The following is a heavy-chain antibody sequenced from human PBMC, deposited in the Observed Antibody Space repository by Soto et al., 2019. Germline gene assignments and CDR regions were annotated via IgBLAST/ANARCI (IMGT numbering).Heavy chain of an antibody. V-gene: IGHV1-18*01. CDR1: GYTFTRYG. CDR2: ISGYNGDT. D-gene: IGHD2-8*01. CDR3: AKNGQPPYYYYGLDV. J-gene: IGHJ6*02. Sequence: GASVKVSFKASGYTFTRYGISWVRQAPGQGLEWMGWISGYNGDTNYAQKFQDRVSMTIDTSTGTAYMELRSLTSDDTAIYYCAKNGQPPYYYYGLDVWG.